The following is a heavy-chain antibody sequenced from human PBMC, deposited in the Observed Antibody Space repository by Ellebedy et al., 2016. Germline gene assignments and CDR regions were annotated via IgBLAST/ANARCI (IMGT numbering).Heavy chain of an antibody. D-gene: IGHD3-3*01. J-gene: IGHJ4*02. CDR2: ITGGGDNT. Sequence: GGSLRLSCVASGFTFSSYAMSWVRQAPGKGLEWVSAITGGGDNTFYADSVKGRFTISRDNSKNTLHLQMNSLRAEDTAVYYCAKDRTDFWRGYFGGDFDSWGQGTLVTVSS. V-gene: IGHV3-23*01. CDR3: AKDRTDFWRGYFGGDFDS. CDR1: GFTFSSYA.